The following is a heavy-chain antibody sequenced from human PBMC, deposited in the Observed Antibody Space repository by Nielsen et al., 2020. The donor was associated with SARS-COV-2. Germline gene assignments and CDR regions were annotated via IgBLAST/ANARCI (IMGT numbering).Heavy chain of an antibody. D-gene: IGHD5-18*01. V-gene: IGHV3-53*01. J-gene: IGHJ4*02. CDR2: IYSGGST. CDR3: ARDMGPDTAIWSY. CDR1: GFTVSSNY. Sequence: GESLKISCAASGFTVSSNYMSWVRQAPGKGLAWVSVIYSGGSTYYADSVKGRFTISRDNSKNTLYLQMNSLRAEDTAVYYCARDMGPDTAIWSYWGQGTLVTVSS.